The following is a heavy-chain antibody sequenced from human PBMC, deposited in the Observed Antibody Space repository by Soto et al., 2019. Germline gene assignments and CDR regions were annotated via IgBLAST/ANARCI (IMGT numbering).Heavy chain of an antibody. J-gene: IGHJ5*02. Sequence: SETLSLTCTVSGGSISSYYWSWIRQPPGKGLEWIGYIYYSGSTNYNPSLKSRVTISVDTSKNQFSLKLSSVTAADTAVYYCARVPNSLAARLRLNLFDPWGQGTLVTVSS. CDR2: IYYSGST. V-gene: IGHV4-59*01. D-gene: IGHD6-6*01. CDR3: ARVPNSLAARLRLNLFDP. CDR1: GGSISSYY.